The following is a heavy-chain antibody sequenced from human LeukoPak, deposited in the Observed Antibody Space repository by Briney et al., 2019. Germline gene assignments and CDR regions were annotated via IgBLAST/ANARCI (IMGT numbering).Heavy chain of an antibody. CDR3: AGERGYSYGADAFDI. J-gene: IGHJ3*02. Sequence: ASVKVSCKASGGTFSSYAISWVRQAPGQGLEWMGGIIPIFGTANYAQKFQGRVTITADESTSTAYMELSSLRSEDTAVYYCAGERGYSYGADAFDIWGQGTMVTVSS. CDR1: GGTFSSYA. V-gene: IGHV1-69*13. CDR2: IIPIFGTA. D-gene: IGHD5-18*01.